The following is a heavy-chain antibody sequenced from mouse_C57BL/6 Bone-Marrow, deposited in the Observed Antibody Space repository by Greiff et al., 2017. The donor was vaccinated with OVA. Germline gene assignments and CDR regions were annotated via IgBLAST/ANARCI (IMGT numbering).Heavy chain of an antibody. CDR3: TRSPPPGFAY. CDR1: GYTFTDYE. CDR2: IDPETGGT. J-gene: IGHJ3*01. Sequence: QVQLKESGAELVRPGASVTLSCKASGYTFTDYEMHWVKQTPVHGLEWIGAIDPETGGTAYNQKFKGKAILTADKSSSTAYMELRSLTSEDSAVYYCTRSPPPGFAYWGQGTLVTVSA. V-gene: IGHV1-15*01.